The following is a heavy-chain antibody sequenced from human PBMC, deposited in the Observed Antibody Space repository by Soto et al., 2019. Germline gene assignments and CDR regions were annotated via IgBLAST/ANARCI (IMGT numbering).Heavy chain of an antibody. CDR1: GFTFSSYG. CDR2: IWYDGSNK. J-gene: IGHJ6*02. D-gene: IGHD3-3*01. CDR3: ARGMEEWLSPNVYGMDA. Sequence: PVGSLRLSCAASGFTFSSYGMHWVRQAPGKGLEWVAVIWYDGSNKYYADSVKGRFTISRDNSKNMVYLEMNSLRAEDTAVYYCARGMEEWLSPNVYGMDAWGQGTTVTVSS. V-gene: IGHV3-33*01.